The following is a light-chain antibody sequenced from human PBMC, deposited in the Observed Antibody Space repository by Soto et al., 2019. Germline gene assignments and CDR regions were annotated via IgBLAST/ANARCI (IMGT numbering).Light chain of an antibody. CDR2: EGS. CDR1: SSDVGGYRL. Sequence: QSVLTQPASVSGSPGQSITISCTGTSSDVGGYRLVSWYQQHPGRAPKLMIYEGSKRPSGVSNRFSGSKSGSTASLTISGLQAEDEADYYCFSSRVFGGGTKVTVL. J-gene: IGLJ2*01. CDR3: FSSRV. V-gene: IGLV2-23*01.